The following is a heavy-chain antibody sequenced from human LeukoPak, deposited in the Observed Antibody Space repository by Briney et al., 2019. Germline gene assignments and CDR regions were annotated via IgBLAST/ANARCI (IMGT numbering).Heavy chain of an antibody. V-gene: IGHV4-34*01. CDR2: INHSGST. Sequence: PSETLSLTCAVYGGSFSGYYWSWIRQPPGKGLEWIGEINHSGSTNYNPSLKSRVTISVDTSKNQFSLKLSSVTAADTAVYYCACAISSSWYAHWGQGTLVTVSS. D-gene: IGHD6-13*01. CDR3: ACAISSSWYAH. J-gene: IGHJ4*02. CDR1: GGSFSGYY.